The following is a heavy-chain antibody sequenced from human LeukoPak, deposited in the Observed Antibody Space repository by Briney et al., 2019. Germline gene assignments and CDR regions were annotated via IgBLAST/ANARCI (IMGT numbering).Heavy chain of an antibody. Sequence: GGSLRLSCAASGFTFSSYSMNWVRQVPGKGLEWVSSISSSSSYIYYADSVKGRFTISRDNAKNSLYLQMNSLRAEGTAVYYCAVEMATKLAFDIWGHGTMVTVSS. J-gene: IGHJ3*02. V-gene: IGHV3-21*01. D-gene: IGHD5-24*01. CDR1: GFTFSSYS. CDR3: AVEMATKLAFDI. CDR2: ISSSSSYI.